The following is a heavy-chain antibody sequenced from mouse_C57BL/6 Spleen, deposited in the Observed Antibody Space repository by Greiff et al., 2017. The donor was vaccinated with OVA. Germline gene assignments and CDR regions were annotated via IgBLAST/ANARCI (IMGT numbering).Heavy chain of an antibody. CDR3: ASAGDYDGGGRFAY. CDR1: GYAFSSSW. CDR2: IYPGDGDT. J-gene: IGHJ3*01. Sequence: QLQQSGPELVKPGASVKISCKASGYAFSSSWMNWVKQRPGKGLEWIGRIYPGDGDTNYNGKFKGKATLTADKSSSTAYMQLSSLTSEDSAVYFCASAGDYDGGGRFAYWGQGTLVTVSA. D-gene: IGHD2-4*01. V-gene: IGHV1-82*01.